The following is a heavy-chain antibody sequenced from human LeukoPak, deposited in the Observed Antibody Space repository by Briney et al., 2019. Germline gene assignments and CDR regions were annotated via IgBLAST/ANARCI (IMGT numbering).Heavy chain of an antibody. V-gene: IGHV3-23*01. CDR2: LRGNGEA. D-gene: IGHD3-16*01. CDR1: GFSFSTFA. J-gene: IGHJ4*02. CDR3: ARASWVSSTDAVR. Sequence: GGSLRLSCAASGFSFSTFAMSWVRQGPARGLEWVSSLRGNGEAFYADSVKGRFTLSSDISRNTVYLQLNNLRVEDTAIYYCARASWVSSTDAVRWGQGTLVTVSS.